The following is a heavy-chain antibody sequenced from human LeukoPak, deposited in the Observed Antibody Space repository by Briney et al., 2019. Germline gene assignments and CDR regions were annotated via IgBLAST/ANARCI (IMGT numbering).Heavy chain of an antibody. CDR2: ISSSSSTI. CDR1: GFTFSSYH. Sequence: GGSLRLSCVGSGFTFSSYHMNWVRQAPGKGLEWVSYISSSSSTIYYADSVKGRFTISRDNAKNSLYLQTNSLRAEDTAVYYCARDHCRYCSGGSFDYWGQGTLVTVSS. J-gene: IGHJ4*02. D-gene: IGHD2-15*01. CDR3: ARDHCRYCSGGSFDY. V-gene: IGHV3-48*01.